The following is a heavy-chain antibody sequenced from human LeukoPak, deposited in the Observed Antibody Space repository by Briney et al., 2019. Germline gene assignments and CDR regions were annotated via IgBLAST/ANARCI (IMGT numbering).Heavy chain of an antibody. CDR3: AREGGPYRPLDY. CDR1: GGSISGYH. J-gene: IGHJ4*02. CDR2: IFDSGIT. V-gene: IGHV4-59*12. Sequence: SETLSLTCTVSGGSISGYHWTWIRQSPGKGLEWIGNIFDSGITHYTPSLKSRVTISVDTSKRQFSLKLTSVTAADTAVYYCAREGGPYRPLDYSGQGTLVTVAS.